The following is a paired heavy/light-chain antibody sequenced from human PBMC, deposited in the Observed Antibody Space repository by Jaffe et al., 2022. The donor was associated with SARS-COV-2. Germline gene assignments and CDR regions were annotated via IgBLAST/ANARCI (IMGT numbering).Heavy chain of an antibody. V-gene: IGHV3-23*01. J-gene: IGHJ4*02. CDR3: AKDRSGSNFLNWDY. Sequence: EVQLLESGGGLVQPGGSLRLSCVASGFTFSNYGMSWVRQASGKGLEWVSGISGGGGYTYYADSVKGRFTISRDNSKNTLYLQMNSLRAEDAAVYYCAKDRSGSNFLNWDYWGQGILATVSS. CDR1: GFTFSNYG. CDR2: ISGGGGYT. D-gene: IGHD1-26*01.
Light chain of an antibody. CDR1: SGSVSTSHY. J-gene: IGLJ3*02. Sequence: QTVVTQEPSFSVSPGGTVTLTCGLSSGSVSTSHYASWYQQTPGQAPRTLIYSTNTRSSGVPDRFSGSILGIKAALTITGAQADDESDYYCVLYMGSGIWVFGGGTKLTVL. V-gene: IGLV8-61*01. CDR3: VLYMGSGIWV. CDR2: STN.